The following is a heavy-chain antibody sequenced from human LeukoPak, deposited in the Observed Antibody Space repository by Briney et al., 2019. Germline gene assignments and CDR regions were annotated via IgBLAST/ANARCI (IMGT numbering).Heavy chain of an antibody. CDR3: ARGPHLYSGYHPDS. CDR1: GFTFSSYA. J-gene: IGHJ4*02. CDR2: VTGSDDAT. D-gene: IGHD5-12*01. V-gene: IGHV3-23*01. Sequence: PGGSLRLSCAASGFTFSSYAMTWVRQAPGQGLEWVSTVTGSDDATYYADSVKGRFTISRDYSKNTVHLQISSLRVEDTAIYYCARGPHLYSGYHPDSWGQGTLVSVSS.